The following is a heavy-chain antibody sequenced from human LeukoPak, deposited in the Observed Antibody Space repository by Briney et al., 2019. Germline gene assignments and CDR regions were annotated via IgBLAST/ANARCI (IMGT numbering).Heavy chain of an antibody. CDR2: IYSRGST. Sequence: PSETLSLTCTVSAASIISHYWTWIRQPPGKGLEWIGYIYSRGSTIYNPSLKSRVSISVDTSKNQSSLKLTSVTAADTAVYFCARYYYGSGSYYNVAWFDPWGQGTLVTVSS. CDR1: AASIISHY. D-gene: IGHD3-10*01. V-gene: IGHV4-59*11. J-gene: IGHJ5*02. CDR3: ARYYYGSGSYYNVAWFDP.